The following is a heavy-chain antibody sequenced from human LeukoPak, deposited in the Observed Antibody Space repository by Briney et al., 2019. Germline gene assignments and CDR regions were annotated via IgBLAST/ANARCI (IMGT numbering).Heavy chain of an antibody. D-gene: IGHD6-19*01. J-gene: IGHJ4*02. V-gene: IGHV4-30-4*08. Sequence: SQTLSLTCTVSGGSISSGDYYWSWIRQPPGKGLEWIGYIYYSGSTYYNPSLKSRVTISVDTSKNQFSLKLSSVTAADTAVYYCARAVYSSGWHGDYWGQGTLVTVSS. CDR1: GGSISSGDYY. CDR2: IYYSGST. CDR3: ARAVYSSGWHGDY.